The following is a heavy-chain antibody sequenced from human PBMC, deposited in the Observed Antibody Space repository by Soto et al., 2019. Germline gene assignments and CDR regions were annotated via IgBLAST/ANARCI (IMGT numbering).Heavy chain of an antibody. Sequence: SETLSLTCTVSGGSISSSSYYWGWIRQPPGKGLEWIGYIYYSGSTNYNPSLKSRVTISVDTSKSQFSLKLSSVTAADTAVYYCAREGYESRNYYYYGMDVWGQGTTVTVSS. V-gene: IGHV4-39*07. D-gene: IGHD3-22*01. CDR1: GGSISSSSYY. J-gene: IGHJ6*02. CDR3: AREGYESRNYYYYGMDV. CDR2: IYYSGST.